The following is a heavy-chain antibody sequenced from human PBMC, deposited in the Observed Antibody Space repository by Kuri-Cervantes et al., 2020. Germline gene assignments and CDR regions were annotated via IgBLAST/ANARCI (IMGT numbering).Heavy chain of an antibody. J-gene: IGHJ4*02. Sequence: ESLKISCAVYGVSFSDYSWSWIRQPPGKGLEWIGEINHSGNTNYNPSLKSRVTISLDTSKNQFSLKLSSVTAADTAVYFCATLGYNNRDFEYWGQGTLVTVSS. V-gene: IGHV4-34*01. CDR2: INHSGNT. CDR3: ATLGYNNRDFEY. D-gene: IGHD6-13*01. CDR1: GVSFSDYS.